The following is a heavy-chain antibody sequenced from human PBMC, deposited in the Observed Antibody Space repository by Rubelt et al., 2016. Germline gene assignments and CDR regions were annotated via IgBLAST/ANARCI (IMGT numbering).Heavy chain of an antibody. CDR2: MNPNSGNT. Sequence: QVQLVQSGAEVKKPGASVKVSCKASGYSFTSYDINWVRQATGQGPEWMGWMNPNSGNTGYAQKFQGRVTMTRNISITKAYMELSSLRIEDTAVYFCARGPYRNSFDPWGQGTLVTVSS. CDR3: ARGPYRNSFDP. D-gene: IGHD4-11*01. V-gene: IGHV1-8*01. J-gene: IGHJ5*02. CDR1: GYSFTSYD.